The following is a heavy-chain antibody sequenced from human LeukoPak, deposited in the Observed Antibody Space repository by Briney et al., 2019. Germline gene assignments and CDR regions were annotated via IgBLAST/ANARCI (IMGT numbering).Heavy chain of an antibody. CDR2: INWNGGST. CDR3: ARARGRGSGYCSGGSCLYYFDY. D-gene: IGHD2-15*01. Sequence: GGSVRLPCAASGFTFDDYGMSWVRQAPGKGLEWVSGINWNGGSTGYADSVKGRFTISRDNAKNSLYLQMNSLRAEDTALYYCARARGRGSGYCSGGSCLYYFDYWGQGTLVTVSS. V-gene: IGHV3-20*04. CDR1: GFTFDDYG. J-gene: IGHJ4*02.